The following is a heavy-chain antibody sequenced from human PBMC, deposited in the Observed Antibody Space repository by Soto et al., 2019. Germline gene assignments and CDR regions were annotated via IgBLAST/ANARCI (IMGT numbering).Heavy chain of an antibody. V-gene: IGHV5-10-1*01. CDR2: IDPSDSYS. CDR3: ARHRDILRGYSAADN. J-gene: IGHJ4*02. D-gene: IGHD3-9*01. Sequence: AASLKISWKSSGYCFSNYCLTWMRQTPGKGLECMGMIDPSDSYSNYSPSFQDHVTTSVDKSISSAYLQFSSLKASDTAMYYCARHRDILRGYSAADNWGQGTQVTASS. CDR1: GYCFSNYC.